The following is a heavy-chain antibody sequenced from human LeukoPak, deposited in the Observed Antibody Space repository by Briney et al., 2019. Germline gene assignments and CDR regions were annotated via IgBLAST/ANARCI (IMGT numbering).Heavy chain of an antibody. CDR3: ARQPPYDSSAYYHNRNGFDI. Sequence: GESLKISCKGSGYSFTSYWINWVRQMPGKGLEWMGRIDPSDSYTNYSPSFQGHVTISVDKSISTAYLQWSSLKASDTAMYYCARQPPYDSSAYYHNRNGFDIWGQGTMVTVSS. V-gene: IGHV5-10-1*01. D-gene: IGHD3-22*01. CDR2: IDPSDSYT. CDR1: GYSFTSYW. J-gene: IGHJ3*02.